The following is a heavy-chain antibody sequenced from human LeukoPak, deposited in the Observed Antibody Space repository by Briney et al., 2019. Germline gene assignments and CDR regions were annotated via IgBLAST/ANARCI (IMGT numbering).Heavy chain of an antibody. CDR2: MSYDGRNT. D-gene: IGHD1-1*01. V-gene: IGHV3-30*18. CDR1: GFTFSSYG. CDR3: AKVQLERRELLPNFDY. Sequence: TGGSLRLSCAASGFTFSSYGMHWVRQAPGKGLEGVAVMSYDGRNTYYADSVKGRFTISRDNSKNTLYLQMNSLRVEDTAVYYCAKVQLERRELLPNFDYWGQGTLVTVSS. J-gene: IGHJ4*02.